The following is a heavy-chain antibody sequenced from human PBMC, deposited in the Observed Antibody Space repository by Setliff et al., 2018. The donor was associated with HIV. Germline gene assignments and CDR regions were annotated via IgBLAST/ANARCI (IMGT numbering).Heavy chain of an antibody. V-gene: IGHV4-59*08. D-gene: IGHD5-12*01. Sequence: SETLSLTCTVSGGSIRGYYWSWIRQPPGKGLEWMGYVYYTGFAAYNPSLKSRLTISVDTSKSQFSLTLTSVTAADTAVYYCARQMPIPGIAITPVDYWGQGALVTVYS. CDR3: ARQMPIPGIAITPVDY. CDR2: VYYTGFA. CDR1: GGSIRGYY. J-gene: IGHJ4*02.